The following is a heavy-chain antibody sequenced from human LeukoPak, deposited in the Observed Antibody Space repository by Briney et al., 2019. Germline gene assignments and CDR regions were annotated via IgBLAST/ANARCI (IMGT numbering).Heavy chain of an antibody. CDR2: IIPIFGTA. D-gene: IGHD2-15*01. Sequence: ASVKVSCKASGGTFSSYAISWVRQAPGQGLEWMGGIIPIFGTANYAQKFQGRVTITADKSTSTAYMELSSLRSEDTAVYYCARDHPYCSGGSCYPPWEYYGMDVWGQGTTVTVSS. CDR3: ARDHPYCSGGSCYPPWEYYGMDV. CDR1: GGTFSSYA. J-gene: IGHJ6*02. V-gene: IGHV1-69*06.